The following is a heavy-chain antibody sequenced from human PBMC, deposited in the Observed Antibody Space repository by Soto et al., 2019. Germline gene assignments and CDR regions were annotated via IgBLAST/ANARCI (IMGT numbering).Heavy chain of an antibody. V-gene: IGHV1-8*01. J-gene: IGHJ4*02. Sequence: ASVKVSCKASGYSFTKFDINWVRQAPGQGLEWMGWLNPKSGNTGYAQNLQGRVTMTRDTSISTAYMELRSLRSEDTALYYCARVTAGSSDFDYCGQGTLVTVSS. CDR3: ARVTAGSSDFDY. CDR2: LNPKSGNT. D-gene: IGHD6-6*01. CDR1: GYSFTKFD.